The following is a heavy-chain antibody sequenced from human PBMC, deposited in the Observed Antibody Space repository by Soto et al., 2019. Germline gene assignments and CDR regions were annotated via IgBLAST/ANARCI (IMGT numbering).Heavy chain of an antibody. CDR2: IYYSGST. V-gene: IGHV4-39*01. J-gene: IGHJ6*02. CDR1: GGSISSSSYY. Sequence: SETLSLTCTVSGGSISSSSYYWGWIRQPPGKGLEWIGSIYYSGSTYYNPSLKSRVTISVDTSKNQFSLKLSSVTAADTAVYYCARRGDYYYYGMDVWSQGTTVTVSS. CDR3: ARRGDYYYYGMDV.